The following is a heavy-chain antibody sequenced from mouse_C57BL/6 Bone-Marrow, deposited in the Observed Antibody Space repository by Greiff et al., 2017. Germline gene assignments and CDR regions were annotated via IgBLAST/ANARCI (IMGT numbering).Heavy chain of an antibody. CDR3: AREGYYYGSSSGY. D-gene: IGHD1-1*01. CDR2: IDPSDSYT. J-gene: IGHJ2*01. V-gene: IGHV1-50*01. CDR1: GYTFTSYW. Sequence: VQLQQPGAELVKPGASVKLSCKASGYTFTSYWMQWVKQRPGQGLEWIGEIDPSDSYTNYNQKFKGKATLTVDTSSSTAYMQLSSLTSEDSAVYYCAREGYYYGSSSGYWGQGTTLTVSS.